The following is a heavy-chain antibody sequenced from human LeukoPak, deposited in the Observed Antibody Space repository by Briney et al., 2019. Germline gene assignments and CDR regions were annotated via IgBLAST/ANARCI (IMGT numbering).Heavy chain of an antibody. CDR1: GFIVSSNY. CDR3: ARGVEPLAANTLAY. J-gene: IGHJ4*02. CDR2: IYSAGST. V-gene: IGHV3-53*01. D-gene: IGHD1-14*01. Sequence: PGGSLRLSCAASGFIVSSNYMSWVRQAPGKGLEWVSVIYSAGSTYYADSVKGRFTISRDNSKNTLYLEMNSLSPDDTAVYYCARGVEPLAANTLAYWGQGTLVTVSS.